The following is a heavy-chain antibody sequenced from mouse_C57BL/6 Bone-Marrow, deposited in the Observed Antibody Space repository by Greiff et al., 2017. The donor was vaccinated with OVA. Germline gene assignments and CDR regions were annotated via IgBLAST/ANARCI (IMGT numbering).Heavy chain of an antibody. V-gene: IGHV1-74*01. Sequence: QVQLQQPGAELVKPGASVKVSCKASGYTFTSYWMHWVKQRPGQGLEWIGRIHPSDSDTNYNQKFKGKATLTVDKSSSTAYMQLSSLTSEDPAVYYCAMGPLITTVVLDYWGQGTTLTVSS. CDR1: GYTFTSYW. D-gene: IGHD1-1*01. CDR3: AMGPLITTVVLDY. CDR2: IHPSDSDT. J-gene: IGHJ2*01.